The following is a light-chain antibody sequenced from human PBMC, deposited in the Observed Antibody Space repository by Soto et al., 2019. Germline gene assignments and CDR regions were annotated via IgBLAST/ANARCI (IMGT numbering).Light chain of an antibody. J-gene: IGLJ2*01. CDR1: SSDVGSYNY. CDR2: DVS. CDR3: RSYTTSSTHVV. V-gene: IGLV2-14*01. Sequence: QSVLTQPASVSGSPGQSITISCTGTSSDVGSYNYVSWYQQYPGKAPKLMIYDVSNRPSGVSYRFSGSKSGNTASLTISGLQAEDEADYYCRSYTTSSTHVVFGGGTKVTVL.